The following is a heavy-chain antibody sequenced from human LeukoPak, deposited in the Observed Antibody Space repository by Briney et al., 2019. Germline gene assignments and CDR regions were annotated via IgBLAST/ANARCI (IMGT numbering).Heavy chain of an antibody. Sequence: GGSLRLSCAASGLTFSDHYMDWVRQAPGKGLKWVSSMNGSGGSTYYADSVKGRFTISRDNSKNTLYLQMNSLRAEDTAVYYCAKQLGDILTGYSFDYWGQGTLVTVSS. D-gene: IGHD3-9*01. CDR2: MNGSGGST. CDR1: GLTFSDHY. CDR3: AKQLGDILTGYSFDY. V-gene: IGHV3-23*01. J-gene: IGHJ4*02.